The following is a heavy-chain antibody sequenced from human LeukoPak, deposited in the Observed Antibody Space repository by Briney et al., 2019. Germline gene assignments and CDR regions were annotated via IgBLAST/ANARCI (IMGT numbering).Heavy chain of an antibody. J-gene: IGHJ3*02. V-gene: IGHV4-39*02. CDR2: IYYSGST. Sequence: SETLSLTCTVSGGSISSSSYYWGWIRQPPGKGLEWIGSIYYSGSTYYNPSLKSRVTISVDTSKNQFSLKLSSVTAADTAVYYCAREYGDYGGDVDDAFDIWGQGTMVTVSS. CDR3: AREYGDYGGDVDDAFDI. D-gene: IGHD4-17*01. CDR1: GGSISSSSYY.